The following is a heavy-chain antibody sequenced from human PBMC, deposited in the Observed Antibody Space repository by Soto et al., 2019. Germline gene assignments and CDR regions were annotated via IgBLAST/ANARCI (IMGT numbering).Heavy chain of an antibody. Sequence: EVQLVESGGGLVKPGGSLRLSCAASGFTFSSYSMNWVRQAPGKGLEWVSSISSSSSYIYDADSVKGRFTISRDNAQKSLYLQMNSLRAEDTAVDYCVGEDCSSTCCYVQASWCDPWFQGTLVTVSS. J-gene: IGHJ5*02. CDR1: GFTFSSYS. V-gene: IGHV3-21*01. CDR2: ISSSSSYI. D-gene: IGHD2-2*01. CDR3: VGEDCSSTCCYVQASWCDP.